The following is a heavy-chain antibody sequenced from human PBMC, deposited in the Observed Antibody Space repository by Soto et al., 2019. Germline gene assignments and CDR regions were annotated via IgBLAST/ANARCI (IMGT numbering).Heavy chain of an antibody. CDR3: ARAAAAGNWFDP. V-gene: IGHV4-59*01. D-gene: IGHD6-13*01. CDR1: GDSISSYS. Sequence: SETLSLTCTVSGDSISSYSWSWIRQPPGKGLEWIGNIHYNGNTKYSPSLKSRVTMTRNTSISTAYMELSSLGSEDTAVYYCARAAAAGNWFDPWGQGTLVTVSS. CDR2: IHYNGNT. J-gene: IGHJ5*02.